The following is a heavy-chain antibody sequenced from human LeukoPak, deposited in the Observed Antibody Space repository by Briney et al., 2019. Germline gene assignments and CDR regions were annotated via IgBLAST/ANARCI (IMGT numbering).Heavy chain of an antibody. Sequence: PGGSLRLSCAASGFTFSAYSMNWVRQAPGKGLEWVSYIGAGSGTIYYADSVKGRFTISRDDAKNSVYLQMNSLRDEDTAVYFCARANPYYDSSSFRDSWGQGTLVTVSS. D-gene: IGHD3-22*01. J-gene: IGHJ4*02. CDR1: GFTFSAYS. CDR2: IGAGSGTI. CDR3: ARANPYYDSSSFRDS. V-gene: IGHV3-48*02.